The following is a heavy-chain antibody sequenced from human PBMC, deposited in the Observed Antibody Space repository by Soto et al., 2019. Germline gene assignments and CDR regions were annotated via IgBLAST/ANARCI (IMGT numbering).Heavy chain of an antibody. J-gene: IGHJ4*02. D-gene: IGHD6-13*01. Sequence: SETLSLTCTVSGGSISSNYWTWIRQPPGKGLEWIGYVYNSGSTNYNPSLKSRVTISEDTSKSQFSLKVNSMTAADTAVYYCARYRREAVAGYTLDNWGQGILVTAPQ. V-gene: IGHV4-59*01. CDR3: ARYRREAVAGYTLDN. CDR2: VYNSGST. CDR1: GGSISSNY.